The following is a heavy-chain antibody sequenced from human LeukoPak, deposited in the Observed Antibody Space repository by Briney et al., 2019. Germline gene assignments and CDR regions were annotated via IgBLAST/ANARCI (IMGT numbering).Heavy chain of an antibody. Sequence: KSSETLSLTCSVSDDSITMYYWTWIRQPPGKGLEWIGYVDHTGSTNFNPSLNGRVSISRDTTKNLFSLKLSSVTAADTAVYYCARGYCSGGSCYSYYYYNYMDVWGKGTTVTVSS. CDR3: ARGYCSGGSCYSYYYYNYMDV. CDR2: VDHTGST. J-gene: IGHJ6*03. V-gene: IGHV4-59*12. D-gene: IGHD2-15*01. CDR1: DDSITMYY.